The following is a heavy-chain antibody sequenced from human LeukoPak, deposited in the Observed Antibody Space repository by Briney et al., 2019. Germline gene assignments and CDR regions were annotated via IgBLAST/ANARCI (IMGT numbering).Heavy chain of an antibody. V-gene: IGHV1-24*01. D-gene: IGHD1-1*01. CDR2: FEPEEGEHGES. CDR3: ATDRLEIYALHI. J-gene: IGHJ3*02. CDR1: GYSLSDLS. Sequence: GASVKVSCRVSGYSLSDLSIHWLRHVPEKGLEWMGGFEPEEGEHGESIYAQNFEDRLTLTEDTVTDTAYMELVRLTSEDTAVYYCATDRLEIYALHIWGQGTMVTVS.